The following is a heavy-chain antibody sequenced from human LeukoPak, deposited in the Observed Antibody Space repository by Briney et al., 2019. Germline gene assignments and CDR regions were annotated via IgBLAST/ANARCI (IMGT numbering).Heavy chain of an antibody. V-gene: IGHV4-38-2*01. Sequence: PSETLSLTCAVSGYSISSGYYWGWIRQPPGKGLEWIGSIYHSGSTYYNPSLKSRVTISVDTSKNQFSLKLSSVTAADTAMYYCARHLGLGSYFDYWGQGTLVTVSS. D-gene: IGHD7-27*01. CDR1: GYSISSGYY. J-gene: IGHJ4*02. CDR2: IYHSGST. CDR3: ARHLGLGSYFDY.